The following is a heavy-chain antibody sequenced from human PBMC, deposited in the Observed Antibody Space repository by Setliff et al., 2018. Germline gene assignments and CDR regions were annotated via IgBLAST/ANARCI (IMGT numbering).Heavy chain of an antibody. Sequence: PGGSLRLSCAASGFTFSSYWMSWVRQAPGKGLEWVSYITSSSSTIDYADSVKGRFTISRDDAKNSLYLQMNSLRAEDTAVYYCARVIYFYYMDVWGKGTTVTVSS. CDR1: GFTFSSYW. V-gene: IGHV3-48*01. CDR3: ARVIYFYYMDV. CDR2: ITSSSSTI. J-gene: IGHJ6*03.